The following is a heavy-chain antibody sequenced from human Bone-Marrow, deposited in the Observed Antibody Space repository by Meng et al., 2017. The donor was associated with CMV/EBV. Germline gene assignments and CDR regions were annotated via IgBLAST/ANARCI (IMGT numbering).Heavy chain of an antibody. CDR3: ARSGIYVISGHNDI. J-gene: IGHJ3*02. CDR2: IWYDGSNK. Sequence: GESLKISCAASGFTFSSYGMHWVRQAPGKGLEWVAVIWYDGSNKYYADSVKGRFTISRDNSKNTLYLQMNSLRAEDTAVYYCARSGIYVISGHNDIWGQGTMVTVSS. V-gene: IGHV3-33*01. D-gene: IGHD3/OR15-3a*01. CDR1: GFTFSSYG.